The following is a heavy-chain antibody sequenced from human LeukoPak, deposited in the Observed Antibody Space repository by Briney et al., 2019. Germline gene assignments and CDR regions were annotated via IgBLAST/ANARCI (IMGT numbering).Heavy chain of an antibody. J-gene: IGHJ4*02. CDR2: ISGSGGST. D-gene: IGHD1-26*01. CDR3: HLVGATYYFDY. CDR1: GFTFSSYA. Sequence: GGSLRLSCAASGFTFSSYAMSWVRQAPGKGLEWVSAISGSGGSTYYGDSVKGRFTISRDNSKNTLYLQMNSLRAEDTAVYYCHLVGATYYFDYWGQGTLVTVSS. V-gene: IGHV3-23*01.